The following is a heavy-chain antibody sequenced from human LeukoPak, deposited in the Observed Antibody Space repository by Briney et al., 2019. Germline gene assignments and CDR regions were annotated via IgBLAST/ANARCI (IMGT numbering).Heavy chain of an antibody. CDR3: ARQTGTTSGDY. D-gene: IGHD1-1*01. V-gene: IGHV5-51*01. CDR2: IDPGDSDT. CDR1: GYSFTSYW. Sequence: GESLNISCKGSGYSFTSYWIGWVRQMPGKGLEWMGIIDPGDSDTRYSPPFEGQATTSADQSISSAYLQGSGLKASDTAMYYCARQTGTTSGDYWGQGTLVTVSS. J-gene: IGHJ4*02.